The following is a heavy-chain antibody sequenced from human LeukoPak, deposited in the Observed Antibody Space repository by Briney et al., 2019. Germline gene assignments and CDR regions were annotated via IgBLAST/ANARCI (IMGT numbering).Heavy chain of an antibody. V-gene: IGHV4-59*11. D-gene: IGHD3-10*01. J-gene: IGHJ4*02. CDR2: IYYSGST. Sequence: SETLSLTCTVSGGSISSHYWSWIRQPPGKGLEWIGYIYYSGSTNYNPSLKSRVTISVDTSKNQFSLKLSSVTAADTAVYYCARYGSGNFDYWGQGTLVTVSS. CDR1: GGSISSHY. CDR3: ARYGSGNFDY.